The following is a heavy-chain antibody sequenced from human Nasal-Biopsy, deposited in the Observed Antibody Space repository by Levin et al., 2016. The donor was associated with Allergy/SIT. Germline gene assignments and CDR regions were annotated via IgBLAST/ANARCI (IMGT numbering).Heavy chain of an antibody. CDR3: AKPGGGYSNNWSPIDP. Sequence: GESLKISCAVSGLTFRNYGMHWVRQAPGKGLEWVAMISYDGLNKHYEDSVKGRFTISRDNSKNMLHLQMNGLTTEDTAVYFCAKPGGGYSNNWSPIDPWGQGTLVTVSS. D-gene: IGHD6-13*01. CDR2: ISYDGLNK. J-gene: IGHJ5*01. CDR1: GLTFRNYG. V-gene: IGHV3-30*18.